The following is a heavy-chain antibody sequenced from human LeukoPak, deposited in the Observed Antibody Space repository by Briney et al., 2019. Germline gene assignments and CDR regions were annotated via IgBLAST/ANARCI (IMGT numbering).Heavy chain of an antibody. Sequence: ASVTVSCKASGYTFTSYYMHWVRQAPGQGLEWMGIINPSGGSTSYAQKFQGRVTMTRDTSTSTVYMELSSLRSEDTAVYYCARGYYDFWSGYYPSGWFDPWGQGTLVTVSS. D-gene: IGHD3-3*01. CDR3: ARGYYDFWSGYYPSGWFDP. V-gene: IGHV1-46*01. J-gene: IGHJ5*02. CDR2: INPSGGST. CDR1: GYTFTSYY.